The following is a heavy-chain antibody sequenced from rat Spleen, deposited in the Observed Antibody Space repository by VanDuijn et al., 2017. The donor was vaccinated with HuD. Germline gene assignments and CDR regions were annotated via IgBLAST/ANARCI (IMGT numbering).Heavy chain of an antibody. CDR1: GFTFNNYD. D-gene: IGHD5-1*01. V-gene: IGHV5S13*01. J-gene: IGHJ2*01. Sequence: EVQLVESGGGLVQPGRSLKLSCAASGFTFNNYDMAWVRQTPTKGLEWVASISPGGSNTYYRDSVKGRFTVSRDNAKSTQYLQMDSLRSEDTATYYCATETGSYFDYWGQGVMVTVSS. CDR3: ATETGSYFDY. CDR2: ISPGGSNT.